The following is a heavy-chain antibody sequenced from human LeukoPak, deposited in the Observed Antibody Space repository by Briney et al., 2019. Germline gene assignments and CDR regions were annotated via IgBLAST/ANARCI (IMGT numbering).Heavy chain of an antibody. Sequence: GGSLRLSCVASGFTFSNYSMNWVRQAPGKGLEWVSYISSSSSTIYYADSVKGRFTISRDNAKNSLYLQMNSLRAEDTAVYYCAKGPDYYDSSGYYYYWGQGTLVTVSS. CDR1: GFTFSNYS. V-gene: IGHV3-48*01. CDR3: AKGPDYYDSSGYYYY. D-gene: IGHD3-22*01. CDR2: ISSSSSTI. J-gene: IGHJ4*02.